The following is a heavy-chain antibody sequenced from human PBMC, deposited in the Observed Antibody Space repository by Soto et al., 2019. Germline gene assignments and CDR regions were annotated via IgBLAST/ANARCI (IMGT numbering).Heavy chain of an antibody. J-gene: IGHJ4*02. V-gene: IGHV4-31*03. D-gene: IGHD3-10*01. CDR3: ARAPYYFGSGSYYNEGYYFDY. CDR1: GGSINSGDYY. Sequence: QVQLQESGPGLVKPSQTLSLTCTVSGGSINSGDYYWSWVRQHPGKGLEWIGYIFNSGSTYYNPSLKSRVTFSGDTSKNQFSLELSSVTAADTSVYYCARAPYYFGSGSYYNEGYYFDYWGQVTLLTVSS. CDR2: IFNSGST.